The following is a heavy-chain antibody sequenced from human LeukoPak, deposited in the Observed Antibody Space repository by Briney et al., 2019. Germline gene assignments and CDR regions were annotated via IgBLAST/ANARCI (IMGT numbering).Heavy chain of an antibody. J-gene: IGHJ6*03. D-gene: IGHD6-19*01. CDR3: AKDSGSAWYVYYYYMDV. CDR2: ISYDGSNK. Sequence: PERSLRLSCAASGFTYFNYAMHWVRQAPGKGLEWVAVISYDGSNKYYADSVKGRFTISRDNSKNTLYLQMNSLRAEDTAIYYCAKDSGSAWYVYYYYMDVWGKGTTVIVSS. CDR1: GFTYFNYA. V-gene: IGHV3-30*04.